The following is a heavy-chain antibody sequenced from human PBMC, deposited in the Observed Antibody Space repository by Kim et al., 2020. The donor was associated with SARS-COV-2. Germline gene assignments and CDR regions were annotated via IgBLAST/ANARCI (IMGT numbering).Heavy chain of an antibody. J-gene: IGHJ5*02. CDR3: AREATGFIAAEGRPGGWFDP. D-gene: IGHD6-13*01. CDR1: GYTFTSYY. Sequence: ASVKVSCKASGYTFTSYYMHWVRQAPGQGLEWMGIINPSGGSTSYAQKFQGRVTMTRDTSTSTVYMELSSLRSEDTAVYYCAREATGFIAAEGRPGGWFDPWGQGTLVTVSS. CDR2: INPSGGST. V-gene: IGHV1-46*01.